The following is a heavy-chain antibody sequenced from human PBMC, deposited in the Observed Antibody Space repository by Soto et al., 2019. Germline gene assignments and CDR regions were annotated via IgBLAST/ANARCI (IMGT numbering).Heavy chain of an antibody. V-gene: IGHV1-2*02. Sequence: ASVKVSCKASGYTFTGYYMHWVRQAPGQGLEWMGWINPNSGGTNYAQKFQGRVTMTRDTSIRTAYMELSRLRSDDTAVYYCARSYNWNYDAFDIWGQGTMVIVSS. CDR1: GYTFTGYY. CDR2: INPNSGGT. D-gene: IGHD1-7*01. J-gene: IGHJ3*02. CDR3: ARSYNWNYDAFDI.